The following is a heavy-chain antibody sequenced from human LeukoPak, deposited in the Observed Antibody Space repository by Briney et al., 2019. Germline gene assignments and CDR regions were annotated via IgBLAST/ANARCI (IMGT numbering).Heavy chain of an antibody. D-gene: IGHD2-2*01. V-gene: IGHV3-30*04. CDR1: GFTFSSYA. CDR2: ISYDGSNK. J-gene: IGHJ1*01. Sequence: GRSLRLSCAASGFTFSSYAMHWVRQAPGKGLEWVAVISYDGSNKYYADSVKGRFTISRDNSKNTLYLQMNSLRAEDTAVYYCARDAGYCSSTSCYREYFQHWGQSTLVTVSS. CDR3: ARDAGYCSSTSCYREYFQH.